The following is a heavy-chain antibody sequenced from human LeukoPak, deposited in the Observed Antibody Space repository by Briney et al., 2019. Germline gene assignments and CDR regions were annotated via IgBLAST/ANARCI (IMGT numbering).Heavy chain of an antibody. Sequence: ASVKVSCKASGGTFSSYAISRVRQAPGQGLEWMGGIIPIFGTANYAQKFQGRVTITADESTSTAYMELSSLRSEDTAVYYCARGGITMIVVARDWFDPWGQGTLVTVSS. D-gene: IGHD3-22*01. CDR1: GGTFSSYA. CDR3: ARGGITMIVVARDWFDP. CDR2: IIPIFGTA. J-gene: IGHJ5*02. V-gene: IGHV1-69*13.